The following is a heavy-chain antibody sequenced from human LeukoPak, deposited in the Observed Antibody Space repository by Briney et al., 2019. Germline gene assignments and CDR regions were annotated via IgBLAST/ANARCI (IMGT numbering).Heavy chain of an antibody. CDR1: GGSISSYY. CDR2: IYYSGST. D-gene: IGHD1-26*01. V-gene: IGHV4-59*12. J-gene: IGHJ4*02. Sequence: PSETLSLTCTVSGGSISSYYWSWIRQPPGKGLEWIGYIYYSGSTNYNPSLKSRVTISVDTSKNQFSLKLSSVTAADTAVYYCARDSIVGASSGYWGQGTLVTVSS. CDR3: ARDSIVGASSGY.